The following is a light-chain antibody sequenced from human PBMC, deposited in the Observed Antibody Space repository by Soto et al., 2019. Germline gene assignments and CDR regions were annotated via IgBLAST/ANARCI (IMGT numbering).Light chain of an antibody. CDR3: CSYAGTYTLM. CDR1: SSDVDDYNY. J-gene: IGLJ3*02. CDR2: DVR. V-gene: IGLV2-11*01. Sequence: QSALTQPRSVSGSPGQSVTISCTGTSSDVDDYNYVSWYQQHPGKAPKLMIYDVRKRPSGVPGRFSGSKSGNTASLTISGLQVEDEADYYCCSYAGTYTLMFGGGTQLTVL.